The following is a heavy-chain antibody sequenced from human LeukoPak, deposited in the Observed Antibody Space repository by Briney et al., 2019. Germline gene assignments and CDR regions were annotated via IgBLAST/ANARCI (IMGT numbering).Heavy chain of an antibody. Sequence: PSETLSLTCAVYGGSFSGYYWSWIRQPPGKGLEWIGEINHSGSTNYNPSLKSRVTISVDTSKNQFSLKLSSVTAADTAMYYCARATMTTVTDWGQGTLVTVSS. V-gene: IGHV4-34*01. D-gene: IGHD4-11*01. CDR2: INHSGST. CDR1: GGSFSGYY. CDR3: ARATMTTVTD. J-gene: IGHJ4*02.